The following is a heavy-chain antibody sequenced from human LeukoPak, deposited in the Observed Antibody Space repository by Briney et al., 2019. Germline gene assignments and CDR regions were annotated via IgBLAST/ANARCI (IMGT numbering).Heavy chain of an antibody. CDR1: GFTFSSSA. CDR3: AKGGVRDGYSYAS. V-gene: IGHV3-23*01. Sequence: GGSLRLSCAASGFTFSSSAMSWVRQAPGKGLEWVAAISDTGRLSYCADSVNGRFTISRDNSKNTLSLQMNSLRAADTAVYYCAKGGVRDGYSYASWGQGTLITVSS. CDR2: ISDTGRLS. D-gene: IGHD5-24*01. J-gene: IGHJ5*02.